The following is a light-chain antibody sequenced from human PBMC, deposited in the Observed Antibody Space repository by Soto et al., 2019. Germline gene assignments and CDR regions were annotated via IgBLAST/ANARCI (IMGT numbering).Light chain of an antibody. Sequence: QSALTQPASVSGSPGQSITISCTGTSSDVGGANHVSWYQQHPGKAPKLMIFDVSTRPSGVSNRFSGSKSGNTASLTISGLLAEDEAEYYCSSYATSSTLVLFGGGTKLTVL. CDR1: SSDVGGANH. V-gene: IGLV2-14*01. J-gene: IGLJ3*02. CDR3: SSYATSSTLVL. CDR2: DVS.